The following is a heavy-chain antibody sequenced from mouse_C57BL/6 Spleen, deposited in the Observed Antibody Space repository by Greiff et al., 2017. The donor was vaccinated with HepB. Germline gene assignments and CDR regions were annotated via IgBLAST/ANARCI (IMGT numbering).Heavy chain of an antibody. J-gene: IGHJ3*01. CDR2: ISDGGSYT. Sequence: EVHLVESGGGLVKPGGSLKLSCAASGFTFSSYAMSWVRQTPEKRLEWVATISDGGSYTYYPDNVKGRFTISRDNAKNNLYLQMSHLKSEDTAMYYCAREIGDGHYVIWFAYWGQVTLVTVSA. CDR1: GFTFSSYA. D-gene: IGHD2-3*01. CDR3: AREIGDGHYVIWFAY. V-gene: IGHV5-4*01.